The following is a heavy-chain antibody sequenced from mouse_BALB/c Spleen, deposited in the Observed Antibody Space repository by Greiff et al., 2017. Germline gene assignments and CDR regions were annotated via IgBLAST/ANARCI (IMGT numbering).Heavy chain of an antibody. J-gene: IGHJ1*01. CDR2: ISSGGSYT. CDR3: TRDPLGYFDV. V-gene: IGHV5-6-4*01. D-gene: IGHD2-10*02. Sequence: EVQLVESGGGLVKPGGSLKLSCAASGFTFSSYTMSWVRQTPEKRLEWVATISSGGSYTYYPDSVKGRFTISRDNAKNTLYLQMSSLKSEDTAMYYCTRDPLGYFDVWGAGTTVTVSS. CDR1: GFTFSSYT.